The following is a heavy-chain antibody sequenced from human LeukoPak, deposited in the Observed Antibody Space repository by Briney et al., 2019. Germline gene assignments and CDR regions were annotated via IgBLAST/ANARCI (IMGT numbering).Heavy chain of an antibody. CDR3: AREGIYCVNGVCYLDY. J-gene: IGHJ4*02. CDR2: ISWNGGNT. D-gene: IGHD2-8*01. Sequence: PGGSLRPYCAASGFKFDDYGMSWVRQAPGKGLEWVSGISWNGGNTGYADSVKGRFTISRDNAKNSLFLQVNSLRADGTAFYYCAREGIYCVNGVCYLDYWGQGTLVTVSS. CDR1: GFKFDDYG. V-gene: IGHV3-20*04.